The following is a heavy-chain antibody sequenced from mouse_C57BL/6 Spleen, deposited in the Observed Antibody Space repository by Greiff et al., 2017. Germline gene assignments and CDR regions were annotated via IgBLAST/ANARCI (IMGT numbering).Heavy chain of an antibody. CDR2: IYPGSGST. CDR3: AREGLRRDFDY. J-gene: IGHJ2*01. V-gene: IGHV1-55*01. Sequence: QVHVKQPGAELVKPGASVKMSCKASGYTFTSYWITWVKQRPGQGLEWIGDIYPGSGSTNYNEKFKSKATLTVDTSSSTAYMQLSSLTSEDSAVYYCAREGLRRDFDYWGQGTTLTVSS. CDR1: GYTFTSYW. D-gene: IGHD2-4*01.